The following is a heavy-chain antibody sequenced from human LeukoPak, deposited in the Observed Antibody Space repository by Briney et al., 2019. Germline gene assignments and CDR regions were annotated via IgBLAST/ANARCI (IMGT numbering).Heavy chain of an antibody. CDR2: SGDDGST. D-gene: IGHD3-10*01. J-gene: IGHJ3*02. V-gene: IGHV3-43*02. CDR3: ASQTKHYYGSGSYWSAFDI. Sequence: GGSLRLSCAASGFTFDDHATHWVRQGPGKSLEWVSLSGDDGSTKYAESVKGRFTISRDNSKNSLYLEMNSLRIEDTALYHCASQTKHYYGSGSYWSAFDIWGQGTMVTVSS. CDR1: GFTFDDHA.